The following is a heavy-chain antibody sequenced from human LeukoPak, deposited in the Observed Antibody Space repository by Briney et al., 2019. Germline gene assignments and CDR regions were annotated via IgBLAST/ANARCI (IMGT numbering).Heavy chain of an antibody. D-gene: IGHD2-2*01. CDR3: ARLTDDVVVPNITYHYFDS. V-gene: IGHV4-59*08. Sequence: PSETLSLTCTVSGASISSHYWSWVRQPPGKGLEYIAYIHYSGDSNYNPSLNNRVTMSIDTSKNQFSLKLRSVTAADTAVYYCARLTDDVVVPNITYHYFDSWGQGTRVTVSS. CDR1: GASISSHY. CDR2: IHYSGDS. J-gene: IGHJ4*02.